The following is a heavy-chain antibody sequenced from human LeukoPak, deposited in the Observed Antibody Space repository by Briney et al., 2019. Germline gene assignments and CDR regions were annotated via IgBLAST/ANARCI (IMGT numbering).Heavy chain of an antibody. CDR3: ARRENYYDSSGYYSHYFDY. D-gene: IGHD3-22*01. Sequence: GGSLRLSCAASGFTVSSNYMSWVRQAPGKGLEWVSVIYSGGSTYYADSVKGRFTISRDNSKNTLYLQMNSLRAEDTAVYYCARRENYYDSSGYYSHYFDYWGQGTLVTVSS. CDR1: GFTVSSNY. CDR2: IYSGGST. J-gene: IGHJ4*02. V-gene: IGHV3-66*01.